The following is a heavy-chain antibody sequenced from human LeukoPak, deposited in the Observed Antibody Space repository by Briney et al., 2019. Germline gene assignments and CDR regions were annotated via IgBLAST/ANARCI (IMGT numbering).Heavy chain of an antibody. V-gene: IGHV3-30*18. CDR2: ISYDGSNK. J-gene: IGHJ4*02. CDR3: ANLGNDYGDRGDY. Sequence: GGSLRLSCAASGFTFSSYGMHWVRQAPGKGLEWVAVISYDGSNKYYADSVKGRFTISKDNSKNTLYLQMNSLRAEDTAVYYCANLGNDYGDRGDYWGQGTLVTVSS. CDR1: GFTFSSYG. D-gene: IGHD4-17*01.